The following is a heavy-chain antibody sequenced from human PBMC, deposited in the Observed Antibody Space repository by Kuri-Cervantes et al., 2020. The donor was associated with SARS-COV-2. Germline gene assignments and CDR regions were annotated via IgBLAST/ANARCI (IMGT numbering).Heavy chain of an antibody. CDR1: GYTFTSYY. CDR2: MNPNSGNT. Sequence: ASVKVSCKASGYTFTSYYINWVRQATGQGLEWMGWMNPNSGNTGYAQKFQGRVTMTRNTSISTAYMELSSLRSEDTAVYYCALESHAHYYVDVWGKGTPVTVSS. CDR3: ALESHAHYYVDV. V-gene: IGHV1-8*02. J-gene: IGHJ6*03. D-gene: IGHD3-3*01.